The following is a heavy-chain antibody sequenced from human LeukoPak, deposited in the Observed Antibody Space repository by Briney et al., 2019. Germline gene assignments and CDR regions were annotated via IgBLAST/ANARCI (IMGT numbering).Heavy chain of an antibody. CDR2: INHSGST. V-gene: IGHV4-38-2*02. CDR3: ARGTTEDYYYYYMDV. Sequence: PSETLSLTCTVSGYSISSGYYWSWIRQPPGKGLEWIGEINHSGSTNYNPSLKSRVTISVDTSKNQFSLKLSSVTAADTAVYYCARGTTEDYYYYYMDVWGKGTTVTVSS. CDR1: GYSISSGYY. D-gene: IGHD4-17*01. J-gene: IGHJ6*03.